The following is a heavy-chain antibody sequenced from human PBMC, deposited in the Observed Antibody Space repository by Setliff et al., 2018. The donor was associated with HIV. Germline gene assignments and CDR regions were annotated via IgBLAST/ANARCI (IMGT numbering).Heavy chain of an antibody. CDR3: VVGALSWGKYY. CDR1: GYTFTEHY. V-gene: IGHV1-69-2*01. CDR2: VSTKYGTT. D-gene: IGHD3-16*01. J-gene: IGHJ4*02. Sequence: ASVKVSCKTSGYTFTEHYINWLQQAPGKGFEWMGRVSTKYGTTNYAQRFQVKVTITADASKDTVYIEVRSLRDEDTAQYYCVVGALSWGKYYWRQGTQVTVSS.